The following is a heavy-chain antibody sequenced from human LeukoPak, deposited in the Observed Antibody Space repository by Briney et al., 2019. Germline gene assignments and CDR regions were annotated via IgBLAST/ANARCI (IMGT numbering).Heavy chain of an antibody. J-gene: IGHJ4*02. D-gene: IGHD3-16*02. V-gene: IGHV1-8*01. CDR3: AKGESRYVWGSYRSFYYFDY. CDR2: MNPNSGNT. CDR1: GYTFTSYD. Sequence: ASVKVSCKASGYTFTSYDINWVRQATGQGLEWMGWMNPNSGNTGYAQKFQGRVTMTRNTSISTAYMELSSLRSEDTAVYYCAKGESRYVWGSYRSFYYFDYWGQGTLVTVSS.